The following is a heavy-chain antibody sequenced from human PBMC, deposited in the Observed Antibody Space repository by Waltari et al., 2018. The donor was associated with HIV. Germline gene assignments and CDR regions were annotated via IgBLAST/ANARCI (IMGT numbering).Heavy chain of an antibody. V-gene: IGHV1-2*02. Sequence: QVQLVESGAEVKKPGASLKVSCKASGYAFTGFYIHWVRQAPGQGLEWVGWINPKTCDTNFAQKFQGRVTMTRDTSISTAYMELSRLTSDDTAVYYCARDPSYGFGENDYWGQGTLFTVSS. J-gene: IGHJ4*02. D-gene: IGHD3-10*01. CDR2: INPKTCDT. CDR1: GYAFTGFY. CDR3: ARDPSYGFGENDY.